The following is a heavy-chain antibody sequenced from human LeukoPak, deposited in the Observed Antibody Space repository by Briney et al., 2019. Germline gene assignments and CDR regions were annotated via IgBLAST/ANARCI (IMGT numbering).Heavy chain of an antibody. J-gene: IGHJ4*02. CDR1: GFTFSSYT. CDR2: ISTGGGNT. CDR3: AKQLGYCSDGSCYFPY. D-gene: IGHD2-15*01. V-gene: IGHV3-23*01. Sequence: PGGSLRLSCTASGFTFSSYTMSWVRQAPGKGLKWVSTISTGGGNTYYADSVQGRFTVSRDDSKNTLYLQMNSLRAEDTAVYYCAKQLGYCSDGSCYFPYWGQGTLVTVSS.